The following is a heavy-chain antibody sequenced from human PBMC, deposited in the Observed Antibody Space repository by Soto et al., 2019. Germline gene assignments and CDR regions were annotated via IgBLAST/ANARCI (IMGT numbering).Heavy chain of an antibody. CDR1: GGSLSNNY. CDR2: INHSGST. J-gene: IGHJ4*02. Sequence: PSETLSLTCAVYGGSLSNNYWCWIRQPPGKGLEWIGEINHSGSTNYNPSLKSRVTISVDTPKNQFSLKLSSVTAADTAVYYCARESAGFFWSGYYTFDSWGQGTLVTVSS. V-gene: IGHV4-34*01. D-gene: IGHD3-3*01. CDR3: ARESAGFFWSGYYTFDS.